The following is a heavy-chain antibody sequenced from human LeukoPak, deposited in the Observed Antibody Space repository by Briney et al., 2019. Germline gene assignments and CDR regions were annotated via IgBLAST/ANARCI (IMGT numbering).Heavy chain of an antibody. CDR1: GYTFTGYY. D-gene: IGHD2-15*01. Sequence: ASVKVSCKASGYTFTGYYMHWVRQAPGQGLEWMGWINPNSGGTNYAQKFQGRVTMTRDTSISTAYMELSRLRSDDTAVYYCARGVLGYCSGGSCYPIYYFDYWGQGTLVTVSS. V-gene: IGHV1-2*02. CDR3: ARGVLGYCSGGSCYPIYYFDY. J-gene: IGHJ4*02. CDR2: INPNSGGT.